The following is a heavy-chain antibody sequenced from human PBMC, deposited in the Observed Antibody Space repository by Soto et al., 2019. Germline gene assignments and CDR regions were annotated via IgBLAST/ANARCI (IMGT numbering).Heavy chain of an antibody. D-gene: IGHD3-22*01. CDR1: GGTFSSYA. CDR2: IIPIFGTA. V-gene: IGHV1-69*13. Sequence: AASVKVSCKASGGTFSSYAISWVRQAPGQGLEWMGGIIPIFGTANYAQKFQGRVTITADESTSTAYMELSSLRSEDTAVYYCARAHYYDSSGYFRFWGQGTLVTVSS. CDR3: ARAHYYDSSGYFRF. J-gene: IGHJ4*02.